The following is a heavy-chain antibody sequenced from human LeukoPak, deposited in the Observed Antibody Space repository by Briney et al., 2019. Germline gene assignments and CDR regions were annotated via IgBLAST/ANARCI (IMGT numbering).Heavy chain of an antibody. CDR1: GGSFSGYY. V-gene: IGHV4-34*01. Sequence: SETLSLTCAVYGGSFSGYYWSWIRQPPGKGLEWIGEINHSGSTNYNPSLKSRVTISVDTSKNQFSLKLSSVTAADTAVYYCARDSGSYLWEAWFDPWGQGTLVTVSS. CDR3: ARDSGSYLWEAWFDP. J-gene: IGHJ5*02. CDR2: INHSGST. D-gene: IGHD1-26*01.